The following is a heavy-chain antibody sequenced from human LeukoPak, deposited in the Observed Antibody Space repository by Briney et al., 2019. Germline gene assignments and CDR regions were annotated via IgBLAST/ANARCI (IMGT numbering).Heavy chain of an antibody. CDR2: IYPGDSDI. J-gene: IGHJ4*02. D-gene: IGHD3-10*01. Sequence: GESLKISCKGSGYSFTSYWIGWVRQMPGKGPEWMGIIYPGDSDIRYSPSFQGQVTISADKSINTAYLQWRSLKASDTAMYYCARLRFLGYYGSGSFYFDYWGQGTLVTVSS. CDR3: ARLRFLGYYGSGSFYFDY. V-gene: IGHV5-51*01. CDR1: GYSFTSYW.